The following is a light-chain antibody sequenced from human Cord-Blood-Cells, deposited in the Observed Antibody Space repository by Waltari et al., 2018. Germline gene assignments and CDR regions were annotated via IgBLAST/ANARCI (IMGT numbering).Light chain of an antibody. CDR2: DHN. J-gene: IGLJ1*01. CDR1: SSNIGHNY. CDR3: GTWDSSLSAYV. V-gene: IGLV1-51*01. Sequence: QSVLTQPPSVSAAPGQKVTISCSGRSSNIGHNYVSWSQQLPGTAPKLLIYDHNKRPSGIPDRFSGSKSCTSATLGITGLQTGDEADYYCGTWDSSLSAYVFGTGTKVTVL.